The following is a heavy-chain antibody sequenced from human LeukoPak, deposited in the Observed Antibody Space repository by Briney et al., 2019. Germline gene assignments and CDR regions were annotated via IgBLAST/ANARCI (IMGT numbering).Heavy chain of an antibody. CDR3: ARGPPFDN. CDR1: GGTISSFY. V-gene: IGHV4-4*07. J-gene: IGHJ4*02. CDR2: ISTSGST. Sequence: SATLSLTCSVSGGTISSFYWRWIRQPAGKGLEWIGRISTSGSTNHNPSRKSRLTIAEDTSKNQFSLKVSSETAADTAVYYCARGPPFDNWGQGNMVTVSS.